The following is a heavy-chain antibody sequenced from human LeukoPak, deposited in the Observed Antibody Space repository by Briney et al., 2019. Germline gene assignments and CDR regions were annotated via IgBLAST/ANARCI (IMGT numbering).Heavy chain of an antibody. V-gene: IGHV3-23*01. Sequence: GGSLRLSCAASGFTFSSYAMSWVRQAPGKGLEWVSAISGSGGSTYYADSVKGRLTISRDNSKNTLYLQMNSLRAEDTAVYYCAKVVDYDFRNYYYYYMDVWGKGTTVTVSS. CDR1: GFTFSSYA. CDR3: AKVVDYDFRNYYYYYMDV. D-gene: IGHD3-3*01. CDR2: ISGSGGST. J-gene: IGHJ6*03.